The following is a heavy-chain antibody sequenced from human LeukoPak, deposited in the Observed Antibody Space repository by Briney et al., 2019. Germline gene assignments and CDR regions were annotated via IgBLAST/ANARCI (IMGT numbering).Heavy chain of an antibody. J-gene: IGHJ2*01. D-gene: IGHD3-22*01. CDR1: GFTFSSYG. Sequence: PGGSLRLSCAASGFTFSSYGMHWVRQAPGKGLEWVAFIRYDGSNKYYADSVKGRFTISRDNSKNTLYLQMNSLRAEDTAVYYCARADSSGYYLFGGFDLWGRGTLVTVSS. V-gene: IGHV3-30*02. CDR3: ARADSSGYYLFGGFDL. CDR2: IRYDGSNK.